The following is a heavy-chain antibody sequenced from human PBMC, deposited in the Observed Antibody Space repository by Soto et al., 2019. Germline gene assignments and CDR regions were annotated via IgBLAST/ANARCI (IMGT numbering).Heavy chain of an antibody. Sequence: SETLSVTCAVSGGSISSGDYSWSWIRQPPGKGLEWIAYIYHSGSTYYSPSLEGRVTVSVDRSKNQFSLKLSSVTAADTAVFYCARGPYDSSGFYSAFDIWGQGTMVTVSS. V-gene: IGHV4-30-2*01. D-gene: IGHD3-22*01. CDR2: IYHSGST. CDR1: GGSISSGDYS. CDR3: ARGPYDSSGFYSAFDI. J-gene: IGHJ3*02.